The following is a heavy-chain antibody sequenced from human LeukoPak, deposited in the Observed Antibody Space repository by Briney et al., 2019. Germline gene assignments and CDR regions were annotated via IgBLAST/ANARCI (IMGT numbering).Heavy chain of an antibody. CDR3: AREASGNYHVFDS. Sequence: GGSLRLSCEAAGFSFSNYFMSWIRQAPGRGLEWVSYITNSGRSKNHADAEKARFTISRDNAKKSVYPDMTDMRGEDTAVYYCAREASGNYHVFDSWGQGTLVTVSS. CDR1: GFSFSNYF. CDR2: ITNSGRSK. D-gene: IGHD1-26*01. J-gene: IGHJ4*02. V-gene: IGHV3-11*04.